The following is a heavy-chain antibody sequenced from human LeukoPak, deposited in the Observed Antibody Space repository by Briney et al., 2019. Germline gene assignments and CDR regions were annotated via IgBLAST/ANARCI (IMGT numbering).Heavy chain of an antibody. CDR3: AKDTRSRGGYYYYYMDV. Sequence: GGSLRLSCAASGFTFDDYAMHWVRQAPGKGLEWVSGISWNSGSIGYADSVKGRFTISRDNAKNSLYLQMNSLRTEDTALYYCAKDTRSRGGYYYYYMDVWGKGTTVTVSS. D-gene: IGHD3-10*01. V-gene: IGHV3-9*01. CDR2: ISWNSGSI. J-gene: IGHJ6*03. CDR1: GFTFDDYA.